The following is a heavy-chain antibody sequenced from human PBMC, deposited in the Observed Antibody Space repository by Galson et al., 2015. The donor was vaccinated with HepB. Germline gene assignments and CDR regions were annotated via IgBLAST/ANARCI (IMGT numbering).Heavy chain of an antibody. CDR3: VRGNKLNYYMDV. J-gene: IGHJ6*03. D-gene: IGHD1-1*01. Sequence: SLRLSCAASGFTFSSYFIHWVRQAPGKGLEWVSNISSSSRTTQYADSVKGRFTISRDNAKNSVYLQMNSLRDEDTAVYYCVRGNKLNYYMDVWGKGTTVTVSS. CDR1: GFTFSSYF. V-gene: IGHV3-48*02. CDR2: ISSSSRTT.